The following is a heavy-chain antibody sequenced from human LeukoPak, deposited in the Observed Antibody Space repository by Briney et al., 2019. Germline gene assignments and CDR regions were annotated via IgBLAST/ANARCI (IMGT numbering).Heavy chain of an antibody. CDR1: GGSISSSSYY. D-gene: IGHD2-21*01. CDR2: IYYSGST. J-gene: IGHJ5*02. V-gene: IGHV4-39*07. Sequence: SETLSLTCTVSGGSISSSSYYWGWIRQPPGKGLEWIGSIYYSGSTYHNPSLKSRVTVSVDTSKNQFSLKLNSVTAADTAMYYCARDLPHCGVDCYSRWFDLWGQGTLVTVSS. CDR3: ARDLPHCGVDCYSRWFDL.